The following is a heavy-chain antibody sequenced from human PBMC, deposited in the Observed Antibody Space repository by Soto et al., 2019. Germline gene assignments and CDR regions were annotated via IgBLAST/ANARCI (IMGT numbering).Heavy chain of an antibody. CDR1: GGSISSGGYY. J-gene: IGHJ4*02. Sequence: QVQLQESGPGLVKPSQTLSLTCTVSGGSISSGGYYWSWIRQHPGKGLEWIGYIYYSGSTYYNPSIKSRVTISVDMSKNHFSWKLSSVTDADTAVYYCARQYDILTGYRYFDYWGQGNLVTVSS. CDR3: ARQYDILTGYRYFDY. D-gene: IGHD3-9*01. V-gene: IGHV4-31*03. CDR2: IYYSGST.